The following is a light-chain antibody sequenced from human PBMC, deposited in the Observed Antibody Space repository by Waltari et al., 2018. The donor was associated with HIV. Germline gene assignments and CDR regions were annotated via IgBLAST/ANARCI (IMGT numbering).Light chain of an antibody. V-gene: IGLV2-14*01. Sequence: HSALTQPASVSGSPGQSITISCTGTSSDIGGYKCVSWYQQQPGKAPKLMISEVSNRPSGVSNRFSGSKSGNTASLTISGLQAEDEADYYCSSYTTSSTWVFGGGTKLTVL. CDR1: SSDIGGYKC. CDR2: EVS. J-gene: IGLJ3*02. CDR3: SSYTTSSTWV.